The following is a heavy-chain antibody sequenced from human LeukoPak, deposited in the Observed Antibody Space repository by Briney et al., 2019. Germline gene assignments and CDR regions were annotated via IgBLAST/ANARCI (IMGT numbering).Heavy chain of an antibody. V-gene: IGHV4-39*01. CDR3: ARRDQYVSSDY. CDR2: IYYTGTT. Sequence: PSETLSLTCTVSGGSISSDTYFWDWIRQPPGKGLECIGTIYYTGTTFYNPSLRSRVTMSIDTSANQFSLKLNSVTAADTAVYYCARRDQYVSSDYWGQGTLVTVSS. J-gene: IGHJ4*02. D-gene: IGHD5/OR15-5a*01. CDR1: GGSISSDTYF.